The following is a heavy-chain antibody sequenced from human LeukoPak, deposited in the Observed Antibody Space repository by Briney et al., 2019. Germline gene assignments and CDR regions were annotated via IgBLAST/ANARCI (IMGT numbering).Heavy chain of an antibody. J-gene: IGHJ4*02. D-gene: IGHD3-22*01. V-gene: IGHV1-69*05. Sequence: ASVKVSCKASGGTFSSYAISWVRQAPGQGLEWMGRIIPIFGTANHAQKFQGRVTITTDESTSTAYMELSSLRSEDTAVYYCARDYYDSSGYYYEGFDYWGQGTLVTVSS. CDR3: ARDYYDSSGYYYEGFDY. CDR2: IIPIFGTA. CDR1: GGTFSSYA.